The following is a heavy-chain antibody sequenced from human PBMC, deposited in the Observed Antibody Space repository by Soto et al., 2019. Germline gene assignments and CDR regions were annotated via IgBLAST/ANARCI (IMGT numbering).Heavy chain of an antibody. V-gene: IGHV3-23*01. CDR3: AKEDPLDDYDSPAAFDV. CDR1: GFIFSKFA. J-gene: IGHJ3*01. CDR2: VSANGGST. Sequence: EVQLLESGGGLVQPGGSLRLSCAASGFIFSKFAMSWVRQAPGKGLEWVSTVSANGGSTYYADSVKGRFTISRDNSKNTLYLQMNSLRADDTALYYCAKEDPLDDYDSPAAFDVWGQGTMVTVSS. D-gene: IGHD3-22*01.